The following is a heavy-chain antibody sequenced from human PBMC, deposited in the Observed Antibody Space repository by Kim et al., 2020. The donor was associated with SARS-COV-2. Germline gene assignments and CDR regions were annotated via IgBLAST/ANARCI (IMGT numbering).Heavy chain of an antibody. CDR2: ISSSGSTI. J-gene: IGHJ1*01. Sequence: GGSLRLSCAASGFTFSDYYMSWIRQAPGKGLEWVSYISSSGSTIYYADSVKGRFTISRDNAKNSLYLQMNSLRAEDTAVYYCASDPAVAGIPKLPEYFQHWGQGTLVTVSS. CDR1: GFTFSDYY. D-gene: IGHD6-19*01. CDR3: ASDPAVAGIPKLPEYFQH. V-gene: IGHV3-11*01.